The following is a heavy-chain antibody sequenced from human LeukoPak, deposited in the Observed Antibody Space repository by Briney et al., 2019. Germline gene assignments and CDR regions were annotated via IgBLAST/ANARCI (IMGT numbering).Heavy chain of an antibody. J-gene: IGHJ5*02. D-gene: IGHD6-13*01. CDR1: GYTLTELS. V-gene: IGHV1-24*01. Sequence: ASVKVSCKVSGYTLTELSMHWVRQAPGKGLEWMGGFDPEDGETIYAQKFQGRVTMTEDTSTDTAYMELSSLRSEDTAVYYCATKFASNLYSRSWVYNWFDPWGQGTLVTGFS. CDR3: ATKFASNLYSRSWVYNWFDP. CDR2: FDPEDGET.